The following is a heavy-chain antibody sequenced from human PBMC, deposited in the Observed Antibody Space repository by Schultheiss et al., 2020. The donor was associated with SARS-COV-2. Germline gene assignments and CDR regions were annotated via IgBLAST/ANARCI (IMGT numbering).Heavy chain of an antibody. Sequence: ASVKVSCKASGYTFIDYNIHWLRQAPGQGLEWMGWINPNSGGTNYAQKFQGRVTMTRDTSISTAYMELSRLRSEDTAVYYCARSRVHTIFGVVITKYYYGMDVWGQGTTVTVSS. V-gene: IGHV1-2*02. CDR1: GYTFIDYN. CDR2: INPNSGGT. D-gene: IGHD3-3*01. J-gene: IGHJ6*02. CDR3: ARSRVHTIFGVVITKYYYGMDV.